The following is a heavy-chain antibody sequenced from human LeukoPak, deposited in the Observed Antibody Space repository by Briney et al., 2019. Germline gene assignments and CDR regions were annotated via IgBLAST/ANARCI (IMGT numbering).Heavy chain of an antibody. D-gene: IGHD3-16*01. V-gene: IGHV1-69*04. Sequence: WASVKVSCKASGGTFSSYAISWVRQAPGQGLEWMGRIIPIFGIANYAQKFQGRVTITADKSTSTAYMELSSLRSEDTAVYYCATHSTYYDYVWGRQNYFDYRGQGTLVTVSS. CDR3: ATHSTYYDYVWGRQNYFDY. J-gene: IGHJ4*02. CDR1: GGTFSSYA. CDR2: IIPIFGIA.